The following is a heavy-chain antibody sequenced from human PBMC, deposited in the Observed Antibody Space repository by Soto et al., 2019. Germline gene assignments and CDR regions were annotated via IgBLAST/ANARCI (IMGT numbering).Heavy chain of an antibody. CDR3: TRNYDFWSGGPTKFDY. CDR2: ISADNGNT. V-gene: IGHV1-18*01. J-gene: IGHJ4*02. D-gene: IGHD3-3*01. Sequence: QVQLVQSGAEVKKPGASVKVSCKASGYTFTSYGISWVRQAPGQGLEWMGWISADNGNTNYAQKLQGRVTRTTDTSTSTAYMELRRLRSDDTAVYYCTRNYDFWSGGPTKFDYRGQGTLVTVSS. CDR1: GYTFTSYG.